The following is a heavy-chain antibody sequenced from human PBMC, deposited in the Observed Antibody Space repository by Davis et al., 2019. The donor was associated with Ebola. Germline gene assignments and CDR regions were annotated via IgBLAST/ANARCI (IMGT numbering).Heavy chain of an antibody. Sequence: ASVKVSCKASGYIFNNHPIHWVRQAPGQRPEWMGWINAGDGDTKVSHNFQGRVTFSRDTSASVVYMELSSLRYEDTGLYFCARDNAIPWLHYYGMDVWGQGTTVTVSS. J-gene: IGHJ6*02. CDR1: GYIFNNHP. CDR2: INAGDGDT. D-gene: IGHD2-21*01. CDR3: ARDNAIPWLHYYGMDV. V-gene: IGHV1-3*01.